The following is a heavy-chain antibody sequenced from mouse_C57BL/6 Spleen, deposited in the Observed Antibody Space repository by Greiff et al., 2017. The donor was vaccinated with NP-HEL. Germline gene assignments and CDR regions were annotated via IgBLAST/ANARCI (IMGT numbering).Heavy chain of an antibody. J-gene: IGHJ2*01. CDR2: ISDGGSYT. V-gene: IGHV5-4*01. CDR1: RFTFSSYA. Sequence: EVQLVESGGGLVKPGGSLKLSCAASRFTFSSYAMSWVRQTPEKRLEWVATISDGGSYTYYPDNVKGRFTISRDNAKNNLYLQMSHLKSEDTAMYYCARALFDYWGQGTTLTVSS. CDR3: ARALFDY.